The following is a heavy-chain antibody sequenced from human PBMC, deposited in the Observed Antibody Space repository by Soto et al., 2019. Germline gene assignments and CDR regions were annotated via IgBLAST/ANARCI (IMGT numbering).Heavy chain of an antibody. CDR2: VHPSGTT. V-gene: IGHV4-4*02. Sequence: QVQLQESGPGLVKPSGTLSLTCAVSGGSISTDYWWSWVRQPPGKGLEWIGEVHPSGTTNYIQSLKSRVTMSVDKSGNQVSLELTSVAAADTAVYYCARGIDYRWVYWGQGALVTVSS. D-gene: IGHD3-16*02. CDR3: ARGIDYRWVY. CDR1: GGSISTDYW. J-gene: IGHJ4*02.